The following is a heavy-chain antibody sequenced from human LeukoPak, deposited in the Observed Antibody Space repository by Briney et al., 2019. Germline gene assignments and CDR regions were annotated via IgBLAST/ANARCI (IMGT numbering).Heavy chain of an antibody. CDR1: EGTFSTDS. J-gene: IGHJ3*01. CDR3: ARDPGQPWDAFGV. V-gene: IGHV1-69*04. Sequence: SVKVSCKASEGTFSTDSITWVRQAPGQGLEWMGRIIPILGIANYAQRFQVRVTITADKSTRTAYMELSSLRSEDTAIYYCARDPGQPWDAFGVWGQGTKVTVSS. D-gene: IGHD6-13*01. CDR2: IIPILGIA.